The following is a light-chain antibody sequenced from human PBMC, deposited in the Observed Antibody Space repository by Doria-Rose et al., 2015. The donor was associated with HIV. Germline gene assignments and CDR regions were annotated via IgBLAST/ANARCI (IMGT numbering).Light chain of an antibody. Sequence: TCRASQGISNFLAWYQQKPGRVPRLLIYAASTLQSGVPSRFSGSGSGTDFSLTISTLQPEDVAIYDCQNYNSAPLTFGGGSKVEIK. V-gene: IGKV1-27*01. CDR2: AAS. CDR3: QNYNSAPLT. J-gene: IGKJ4*01. CDR1: QGISNF.